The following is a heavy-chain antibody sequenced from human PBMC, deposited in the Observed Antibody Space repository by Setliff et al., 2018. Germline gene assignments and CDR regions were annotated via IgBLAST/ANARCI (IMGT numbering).Heavy chain of an antibody. V-gene: IGHV4-59*01. CDR3: ARGGTFRYFDF. CDR1: DGSLSTYY. CDR2: VYYSGTA. D-gene: IGHD2-15*01. Sequence: SETLSLTCTVSDGSLSTYYWSWIRQPPGKGLEFIGYVYYSGTANYSPSLRSRLTISVDTSKNQFPLKLRSVTAADTAVYYCARGGTFRYFDFWAREPRSPSPQ. J-gene: IGHJ4*02.